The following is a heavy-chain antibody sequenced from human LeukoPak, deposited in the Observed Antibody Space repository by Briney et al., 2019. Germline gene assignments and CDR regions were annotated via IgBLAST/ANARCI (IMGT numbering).Heavy chain of an antibody. CDR2: ASSISSPI. Sequence: GGSLRLSCTASGFTFGGYAVSWVRQAPGKGLEWVSYASSISSPIYYADSVKGRFTISRDNAKNSLYLHMNSLRDEDTAVYYCARVVGIYYGMDVWGQGTTVTVSS. J-gene: IGHJ6*02. CDR1: GFTFGGYA. D-gene: IGHD2-21*01. V-gene: IGHV3-48*02. CDR3: ARVVGIYYGMDV.